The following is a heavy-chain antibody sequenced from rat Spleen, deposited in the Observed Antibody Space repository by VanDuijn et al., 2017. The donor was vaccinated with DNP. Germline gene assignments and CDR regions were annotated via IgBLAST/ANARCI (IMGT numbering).Heavy chain of an antibody. CDR3: ARHVLPLRVWDY. J-gene: IGHJ2*01. D-gene: IGHD4-1*01. CDR1: GFTFRDYY. Sequence: EVQLVESGGGSVQPGRSLKLSCAASGFTFRDYYMAWVRQAPTKGLEWVAYSSYDGGSTYNGDSVKGRFTISRDNAKSTLFLQMNSLRSEDMATYYCARHVLPLRVWDYWGQGVMVTVSS. V-gene: IGHV5-22*01. CDR2: SSYDGGST.